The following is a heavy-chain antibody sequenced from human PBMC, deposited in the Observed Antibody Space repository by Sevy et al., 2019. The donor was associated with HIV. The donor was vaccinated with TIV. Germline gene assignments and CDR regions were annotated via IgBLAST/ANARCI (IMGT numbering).Heavy chain of an antibody. CDR3: SPVAGTSNWFDP. CDR2: INTNTGNP. J-gene: IGHJ5*02. D-gene: IGHD6-19*01. CDR1: GYTFTSYA. V-gene: IGHV7-4-1*02. Sequence: ASVKVSCKASGYTFTSYAMNWVRQAPGQGLEWMGWINTNTGNPTYAQGFTGRFVFPLETSVSTAYLQFSSLKAEDTAVYYCSPVAGTSNWFDPWGQGTLVTVSS.